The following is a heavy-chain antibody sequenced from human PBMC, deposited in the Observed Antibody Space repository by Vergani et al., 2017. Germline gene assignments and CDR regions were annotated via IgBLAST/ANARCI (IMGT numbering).Heavy chain of an antibody. CDR3: ATFDYGGKGRHAFDV. CDR2: IYSGGST. D-gene: IGHD4-23*01. CDR1: GFTVSSNY. Sequence: EVQLVETGGGLIQPGGSLRLSCAASGFTVSSNYMSWVRQAPGKGLEWVSVIYSGGSTYYADSVKGRFTISRDNSKNTLYLQMNSLRAEDTAVYYCATFDYGGKGRHAFDVWGQGTMVTVSS. V-gene: IGHV3-53*02. J-gene: IGHJ3*01.